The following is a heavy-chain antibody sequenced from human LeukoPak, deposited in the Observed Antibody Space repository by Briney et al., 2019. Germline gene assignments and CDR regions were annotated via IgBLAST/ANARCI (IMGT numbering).Heavy chain of an antibody. V-gene: IGHV1-58*01. D-gene: IGHD1-26*01. CDR3: ARDSGSYSSYYYYGMDV. Sequence: GASVKVSCKASGFTFTSSAVQWVRQARGQRLEWIGWIVVGSGNTNYAQKLQGRVTMTTDTSTSTAYMELRSLRSDDTAVYYCARDSGSYSSYYYYGMDVWGQGTTVTVSS. CDR2: IVVGSGNT. J-gene: IGHJ6*02. CDR1: GFTFTSSA.